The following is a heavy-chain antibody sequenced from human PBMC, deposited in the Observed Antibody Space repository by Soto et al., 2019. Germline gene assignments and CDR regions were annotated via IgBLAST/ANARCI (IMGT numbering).Heavy chain of an antibody. CDR3: ARGITMVRGVLLDAFDI. J-gene: IGHJ3*02. D-gene: IGHD3-10*01. CDR2: INPNSGGT. Sequence: QVQLVQSGAEVKKPGASVKVSCKASGYTFTGYYMHWVRQAPGQGLEWMGWINPNSGGTNYAQKFQGWVTMTRDTSISTAYKELSRLRSDDTAVYYCARGITMVRGVLLDAFDIWGQGTMVTVSS. CDR1: GYTFTGYY. V-gene: IGHV1-2*04.